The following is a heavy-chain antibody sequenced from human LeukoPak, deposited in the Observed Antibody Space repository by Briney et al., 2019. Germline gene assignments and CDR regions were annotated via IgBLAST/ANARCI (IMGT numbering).Heavy chain of an antibody. CDR2: IYYSGST. V-gene: IGHV4-59*08. Sequence: SETLSLTCSVSYGSISGYYWSWIRQSPGKELVWIGYIYYSGSTNYNPSLKSRVTISADMSKNQVSLKLSSVTAADTAVYYCARHFKYYYDSSGYPRDSFDIWGHGTMVTVSS. J-gene: IGHJ3*02. CDR3: ARHFKYYYDSSGYPRDSFDI. CDR1: YGSISGYY. D-gene: IGHD3-22*01.